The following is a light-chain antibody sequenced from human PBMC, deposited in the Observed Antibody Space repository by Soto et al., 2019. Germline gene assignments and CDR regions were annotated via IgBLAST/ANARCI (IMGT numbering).Light chain of an antibody. CDR2: AAS. Sequence: DIQMTQSPSSLSASVGDRVTITCRASQSIGSYINWYQHKPRKAPNLLIFAASNLESGVPSRFSDSGSGTDFTLTISSLQPEDFATYYCQQSYSTPFTFGGGTEVEIK. J-gene: IGKJ4*01. V-gene: IGKV1-39*01. CDR1: QSIGSY. CDR3: QQSYSTPFT.